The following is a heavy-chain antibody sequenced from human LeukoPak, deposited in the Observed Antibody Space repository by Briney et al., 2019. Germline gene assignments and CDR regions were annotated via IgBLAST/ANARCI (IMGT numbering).Heavy chain of an antibody. D-gene: IGHD6-13*01. V-gene: IGHV3-23*01. Sequence: GGSLRLSCAASGFTFSSYAMSWVRQAPGKGLEWVSAISGSGTITYYADSVKGRFTISRDNSKNSLYLQMNSLRAEDTAVYYCATVSSSWSEGLYFQHWGQGTLVTVSS. CDR1: GFTFSSYA. CDR2: ISGSGTIT. CDR3: ATVSSSWSEGLYFQH. J-gene: IGHJ1*01.